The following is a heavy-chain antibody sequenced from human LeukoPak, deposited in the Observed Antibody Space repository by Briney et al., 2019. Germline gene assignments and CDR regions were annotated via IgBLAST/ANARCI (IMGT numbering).Heavy chain of an antibody. CDR3: ARHAPPYSNYGMDV. CDR2: IYHIGNT. V-gene: IGHV4-4*02. D-gene: IGHD5-18*01. CDR1: GVSISSNNW. Sequence: SETLSLACAVSGVSISSNNWWSWVRQPPGKGLEWIGEIYHIGNTNYNPSLKSRVTISVDKSNNQFSLKLNSVTAADTAVYYCARHAPPYSNYGMDVWGQGTTVTVSS. J-gene: IGHJ6*02.